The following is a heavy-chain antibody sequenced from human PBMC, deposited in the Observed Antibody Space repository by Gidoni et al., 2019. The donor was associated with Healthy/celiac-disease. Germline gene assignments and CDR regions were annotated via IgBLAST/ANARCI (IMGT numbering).Heavy chain of an antibody. CDR3: ARSYLGELSFFDY. D-gene: IGHD3-16*02. V-gene: IGHV3-33*01. Sequence: QVQLVESGGGVVQPGRSLRLSCAASGFTFSRYGLHWVRQSPGKGLGWVAVILYDGSNKYYADSVKGRFTISRDNSKNTLYLQMNSLRAEDTAVYYCARSYLGELSFFDYWGQGTLVTVSS. CDR2: ILYDGSNK. CDR1: GFTFSRYG. J-gene: IGHJ4*02.